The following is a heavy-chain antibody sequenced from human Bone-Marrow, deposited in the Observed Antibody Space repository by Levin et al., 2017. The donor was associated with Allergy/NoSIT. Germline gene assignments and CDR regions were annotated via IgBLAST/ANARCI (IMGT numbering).Heavy chain of an antibody. J-gene: IGHJ4*02. CDR1: GFNVGDNY. D-gene: IGHD3-10*01. CDR2: IYSGGTT. CDR3: TRGRRAYGSGTNYYFDY. Sequence: AGGSLRLSCAASGFNVGDNYMSWVRRAPGKGPEWVSIIYSGGTTHYADSVKGRFTISRDNSKNTLYLQMNSLRVEDMAVYYCTRGRRAYGSGTNYYFDYWGQGTLVTVSS. V-gene: IGHV3-66*02.